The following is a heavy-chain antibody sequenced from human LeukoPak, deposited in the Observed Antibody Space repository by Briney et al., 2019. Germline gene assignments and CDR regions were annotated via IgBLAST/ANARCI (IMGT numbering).Heavy chain of an antibody. CDR3: AKDYSSYYYGSGSYYYYYGMDV. J-gene: IGHJ6*04. V-gene: IGHV3-30*18. Sequence: GGSLRLSCAASGFTLSSYGMHWVRQAPGKGLEWVAVISYDGSNEYYADSVKGRFTISRDNSKNTLYLQMNSLRAEDTAVYYCAKDYSSYYYGSGSYYYYYGMDVWGKGTTVTVSS. CDR2: ISYDGSNE. D-gene: IGHD3-10*01. CDR1: GFTLSSYG.